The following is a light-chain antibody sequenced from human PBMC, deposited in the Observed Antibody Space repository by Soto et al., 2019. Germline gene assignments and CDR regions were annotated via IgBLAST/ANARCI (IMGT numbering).Light chain of an antibody. J-gene: IGKJ5*01. CDR2: GAS. CDR1: QSVSSN. V-gene: IGKV3D-15*01. Sequence: EIVMTQSPATLSVSPGERATLSCRASQSVSSNLAWYQQKPGQAPRLLIYGASSRATGIPARFSGSGTGTDFTLTISSLEPEDSAVYYCHQRQYWPPITFGQGTRLEIK. CDR3: HQRQYWPPIT.